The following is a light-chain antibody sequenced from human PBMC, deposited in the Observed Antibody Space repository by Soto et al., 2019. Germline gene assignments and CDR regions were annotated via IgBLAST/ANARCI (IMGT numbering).Light chain of an antibody. CDR3: QQYNNWPWT. V-gene: IGKV3-15*01. Sequence: MTQSPATLSVSPGERATLSCRASQSVSSSYLAWYQQKPGQAPRLLIYGASTRATGVPARFSGSGSGTEFTLTISSLQSEDFAVYYCQQYNNWPWTFGQGTKV. J-gene: IGKJ1*01. CDR1: QSVSSSY. CDR2: GAS.